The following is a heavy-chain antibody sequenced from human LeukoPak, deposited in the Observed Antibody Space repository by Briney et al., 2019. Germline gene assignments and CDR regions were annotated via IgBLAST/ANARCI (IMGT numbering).Heavy chain of an antibody. Sequence: GGSLRLSCAAYGFTFSSYAMHWVRQAPGKGLEWVAVISYDGSNKYYADSVKGRFTISRDNSKNTLYLQMNSLRAEDTAVYYCARDRFDFWSGYYKAHYFDYWGQGTLVTVSS. J-gene: IGHJ4*02. CDR3: ARDRFDFWSGYYKAHYFDY. D-gene: IGHD3-3*01. CDR1: GFTFSSYA. V-gene: IGHV3-30-3*01. CDR2: ISYDGSNK.